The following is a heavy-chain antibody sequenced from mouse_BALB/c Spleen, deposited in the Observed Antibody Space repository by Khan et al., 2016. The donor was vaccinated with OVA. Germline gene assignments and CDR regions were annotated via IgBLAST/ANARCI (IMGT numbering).Heavy chain of an antibody. CDR3: ARNEYYGIAY. CDR1: GFTFSGFG. J-gene: IGHJ3*01. Sequence: EVELEASGGGLVQPGGSRKLSCAASGFTFSGFGMHWVRQAPEKGLEWVAYISTGNSTINSADTLKGRFTISRDNPTNTLFLQLTSLRSEDTAMCDCARNEYYGIAYWGQGTTVTVSA. CDR2: ISTGNSTI. V-gene: IGHV5-17*02. D-gene: IGHD1-1*01.